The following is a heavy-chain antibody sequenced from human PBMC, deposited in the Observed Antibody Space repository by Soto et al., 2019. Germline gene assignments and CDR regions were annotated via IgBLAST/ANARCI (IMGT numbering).Heavy chain of an antibody. V-gene: IGHV4-4*02. CDR3: ARDARLSLSIAVAGLDY. Sequence: SETLSLTCAVSGGSISSSNWWSWVRQPPGKGLEWIGEIYHSGSTNYNPSLKSRVTISVDKSKNQFSLKLSSVTAADTAVYYCARDARLSLSIAVAGLDYWGQGTLVTVSS. J-gene: IGHJ4*02. D-gene: IGHD6-19*01. CDR1: GGSISSSNW. CDR2: IYHSGST.